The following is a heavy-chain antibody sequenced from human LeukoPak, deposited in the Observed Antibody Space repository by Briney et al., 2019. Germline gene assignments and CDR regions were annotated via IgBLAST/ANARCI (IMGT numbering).Heavy chain of an antibody. CDR3: ARRRSSRFGNWFDP. Sequence: SETLSLTCTVSGGSISSYYWSWIRQPPGKGLEWIGYIYTSGSTNYNPSLKSRVTISVDTSKNQFSLKLSSVTAADTAVYYCARRRSSRFGNWFDPWGQGTLATVSS. CDR1: GGSISSYY. CDR2: IYTSGST. D-gene: IGHD3-10*01. V-gene: IGHV4-4*09. J-gene: IGHJ5*02.